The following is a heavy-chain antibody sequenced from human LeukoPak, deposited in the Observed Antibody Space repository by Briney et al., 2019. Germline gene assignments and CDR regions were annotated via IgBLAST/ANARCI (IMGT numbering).Heavy chain of an antibody. Sequence: GRSLRLSCAASGFPLSTYAMYWVRQAPGKGLEWVATIWYDGSKKYYADSVKGRFTISRDNSANTLHLQMNSLRADDSAVYFCARGPNYDILTGIRTWGGDDYWGQGILVTVAA. V-gene: IGHV3-33*01. CDR3: ARGPNYDILTGIRTWGGDDY. D-gene: IGHD3-9*01. CDR2: IWYDGSKK. CDR1: GFPLSTYA. J-gene: IGHJ4*02.